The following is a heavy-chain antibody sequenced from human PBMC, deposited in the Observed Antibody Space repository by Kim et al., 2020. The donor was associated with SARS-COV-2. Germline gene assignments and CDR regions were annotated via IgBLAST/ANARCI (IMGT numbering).Heavy chain of an antibody. D-gene: IGHD6-19*01. CDR3: ARDRSSGWNYYYYGMDV. V-gene: IGHV4-59*01. Sequence: SETLSLTCTVSGGSISSYYWSWIRQPPGKGLEWIGYIYYSGSTNYNPSLKSRVTISVDTSKNQFSLKLSSVTAADTAVYYCARDRSSGWNYYYYGMDVWG. CDR2: IYYSGST. J-gene: IGHJ6*01. CDR1: GGSISSYY.